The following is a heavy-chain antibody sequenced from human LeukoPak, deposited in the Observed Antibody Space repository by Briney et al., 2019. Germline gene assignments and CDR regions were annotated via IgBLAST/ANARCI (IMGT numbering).Heavy chain of an antibody. V-gene: IGHV4-34*01. CDR3: ASPRRPKRHYYGSGSYYNASRYYYYGMDA. Sequence: SETLSLTCAVYGGSFSGYYWSWIRQPPGKGLEWIGEINHSGSTNYNPSLKSRVTISVDTSKNQFSLKLSSVTAADTAVYYCASPRRPKRHYYGSGSYYNASRYYYYGMDAWGQGTTVTVSS. CDR2: INHSGST. J-gene: IGHJ6*02. CDR1: GGSFSGYY. D-gene: IGHD3-10*01.